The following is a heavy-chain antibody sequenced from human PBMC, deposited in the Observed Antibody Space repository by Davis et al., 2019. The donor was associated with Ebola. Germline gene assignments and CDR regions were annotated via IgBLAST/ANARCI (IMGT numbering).Heavy chain of an antibody. D-gene: IGHD3-22*01. J-gene: IGHJ4*02. CDR1: GGSVGSDY. CDR3: ARLDSSGYYGLVY. CDR2: ISNGGRT. Sequence: SETLSLTCSVSGGSVGSDYWSWIRQSPGKGLEWIAFISNGGRTIYNPSLRGRVTISIDTSKNQFSLKLSSVTAADTAVYYCARLDSSGYYGLVYWGQGTLVTVSS. V-gene: IGHV4-59*08.